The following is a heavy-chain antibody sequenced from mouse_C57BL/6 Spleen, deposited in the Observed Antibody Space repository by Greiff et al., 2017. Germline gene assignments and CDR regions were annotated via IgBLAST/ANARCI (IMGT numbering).Heavy chain of an antibody. CDR3: ERWHYGSRTYFDV. J-gene: IGHJ1*03. Sequence: EVQLQQSGPELVKPGASVKISCKASGYSFTGYYMHWVKQSPEKSLEWIGEINPSTGGTTYNQKFKAKATLTVDKSSSTAYMQLKSLTSEDSAVYYGERWHYGSRTYFDVWGTGTTVTVSS. V-gene: IGHV1-42*01. D-gene: IGHD1-1*01. CDR1: GYSFTGYY. CDR2: INPSTGGT.